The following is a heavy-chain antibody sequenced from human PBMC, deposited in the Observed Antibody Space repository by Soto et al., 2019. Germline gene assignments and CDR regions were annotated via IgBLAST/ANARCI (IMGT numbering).Heavy chain of an antibody. CDR1: GFTVSSNY. J-gene: IGHJ6*02. D-gene: IGHD3-10*01. CDR2: IYSGGST. V-gene: IGHV3-53*01. CDR3: ATQSLVQKYYYGSGSTLGGMDV. Sequence: GGSLRLSCAASGFTVSSNYMSWVRQAPGKGPEWVSVIYSGGSTYYADSVKGRFTISRDNSKNTLYLQMNSLRAEDTAVYYCATQSLVQKYYYGSGSTLGGMDVWGQGTTVTVSS.